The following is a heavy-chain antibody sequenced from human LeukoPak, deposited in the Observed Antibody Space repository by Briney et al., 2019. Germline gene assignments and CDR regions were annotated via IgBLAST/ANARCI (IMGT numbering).Heavy chain of an antibody. CDR2: IYSGGST. Sequence: GGSLRLSCAASGFTVSSNYMSWVRQAPGKGLEWVSVIYSGGSTYYADSVKGRFTISRDNSKNTLYLQMNSLRAEDTAVYYCARGTPLRYFDWLLFQGDYYYYGMDVWGQGTTVTVSS. D-gene: IGHD3-9*01. J-gene: IGHJ6*02. CDR1: GFTVSSNY. V-gene: IGHV3-66*01. CDR3: ARGTPLRYFDWLLFQGDYYYYGMDV.